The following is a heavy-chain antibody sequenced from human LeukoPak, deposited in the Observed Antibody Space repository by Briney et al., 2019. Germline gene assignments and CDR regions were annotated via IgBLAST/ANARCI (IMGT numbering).Heavy chain of an antibody. V-gene: IGHV4-38-2*02. CDR3: ARDISNYQGWFDP. CDR1: GYSISSGHY. CDR2: IYHSGST. J-gene: IGHJ5*02. D-gene: IGHD4-11*01. Sequence: SETLSLTCTVSGYSISSGHYWGWIRQPPGKGLEWIGTIYHSGSTYYNPSLKSRVTMSVDTSKNQFSLKLSSVVAADTAVYYCARDISNYQGWFDPWGQGTLVTVSS.